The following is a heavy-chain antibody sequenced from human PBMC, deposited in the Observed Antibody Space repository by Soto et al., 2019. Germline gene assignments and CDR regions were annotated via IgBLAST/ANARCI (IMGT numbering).Heavy chain of an antibody. V-gene: IGHV4-30-2*01. Sequence: SETLSLTCAVSGGSISSGGFCWSWIRQPPGKGLEWIGYIYHSGSTYYNPSLKSRVTISVDRSKNQFSLKLSSVTAADTAVYYCARDNGATYFDYWGQGTLVTVSS. D-gene: IGHD4-17*01. J-gene: IGHJ4*02. CDR1: GGSISSGGFC. CDR2: IYHSGST. CDR3: ARDNGATYFDY.